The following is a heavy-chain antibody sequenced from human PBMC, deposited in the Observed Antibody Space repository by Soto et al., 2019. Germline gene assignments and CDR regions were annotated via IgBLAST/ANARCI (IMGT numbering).Heavy chain of an antibody. CDR1: GFTFTSSA. V-gene: IGHV1-58*01. CDR2: IVVGSGNT. CDR3: ASGRYGDYLYYYYYGMDV. D-gene: IGHD4-17*01. J-gene: IGHJ6*02. Sequence: SVKVYCKASGFTFTSSAVQWVRQARGQRLEWIGWIVVGSGNTNYAQKFQERVTITRDMSTSTAYMELSSLRSEDTAVYYCASGRYGDYLYYYYYGMDVWGQGTTVTVSS.